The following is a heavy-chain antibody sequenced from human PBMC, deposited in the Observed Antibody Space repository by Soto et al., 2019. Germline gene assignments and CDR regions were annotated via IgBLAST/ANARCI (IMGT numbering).Heavy chain of an antibody. V-gene: IGHV1-18*01. CDR1: GYTFTSYG. CDR3: AMSGYSSSWYFPYFAY. Sequence: ASVKVSCKASGYTFTSYGISWVRQAPGQGLEWMGWISAYNGNTNYAQKLQGRVTMTTDTSTSTAYMELRSLRSDDTAVYYCAMSGYSSSWYFPYFAYWGQGTLVTVSS. D-gene: IGHD6-13*01. J-gene: IGHJ4*02. CDR2: ISAYNGNT.